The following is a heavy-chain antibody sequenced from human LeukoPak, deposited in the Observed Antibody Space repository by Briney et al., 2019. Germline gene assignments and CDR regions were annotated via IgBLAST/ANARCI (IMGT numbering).Heavy chain of an antibody. D-gene: IGHD2-2*01. CDR1: GYTFTGYY. CDR2: INPNSGGT. J-gene: IGHJ3*02. Sequence: ASVKVSCKASGYTFTGYYMHWVRQAPGQGLEWMGWINPNSGGTNYVQKFQGRVTMTRDTSISTAYMELSRLRSDDTAVYYCARVGKYQLPPDAFDIWGQGTMVTVSS. CDR3: ARVGKYQLPPDAFDI. V-gene: IGHV1-2*02.